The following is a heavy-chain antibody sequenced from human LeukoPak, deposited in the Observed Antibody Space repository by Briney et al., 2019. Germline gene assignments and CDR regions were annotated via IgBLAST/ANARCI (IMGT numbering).Heavy chain of an antibody. D-gene: IGHD2-21*02. CDR1: GGSTSSYY. CDR3: ARSCGGDCYSPGTNAFDI. CDR2: IYYSGST. J-gene: IGHJ3*02. Sequence: SETLSLTCTVSGGSTSSYYWSWIRQPPGKGLEWIGYIYYSGSTNYNPSLKSRVTISVDTSKNQFSLKLSSVTAADTAVYYCARSCGGDCYSPGTNAFDIWGQGAMVTVSS. V-gene: IGHV4-59*01.